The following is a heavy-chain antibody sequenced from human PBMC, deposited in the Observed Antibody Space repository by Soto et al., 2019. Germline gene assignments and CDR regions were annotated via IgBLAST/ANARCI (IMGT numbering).Heavy chain of an antibody. D-gene: IGHD3-3*01. Sequence: SETLSLTCTVSGGSISSYYWSWIRQPPGKGLEWIGYIYYSGSTNYNPSLKSRVTISVDTSKNQFSLKLSSVTAADTAVYYCASSYYDFWSGYFSRRDKLGYYYYYMDVWGKGTTVTVSS. J-gene: IGHJ6*03. CDR3: ASSYYDFWSGYFSRRDKLGYYYYYMDV. V-gene: IGHV4-59*12. CDR2: IYYSGST. CDR1: GGSISSYY.